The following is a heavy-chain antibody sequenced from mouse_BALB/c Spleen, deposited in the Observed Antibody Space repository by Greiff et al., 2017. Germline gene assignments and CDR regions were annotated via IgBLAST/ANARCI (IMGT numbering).Heavy chain of an antibody. CDR1: GFTFSSYA. CDR2: ISSGGST. J-gene: IGHJ2*01. CDR3: ARGPSSLSFDY. V-gene: IGHV5-6-5*01. Sequence: EVMLVESGGGLVKPGGSLKLSCAASGFTFSSYAMSWVRQTPEKRLEWVASISSGGSTYYPDSVKGRFTISRDNARNILYLQMSSLRSEDTAMYYCARGPSSLSFDYWGQGTTLTVSS. D-gene: IGHD3-1*01.